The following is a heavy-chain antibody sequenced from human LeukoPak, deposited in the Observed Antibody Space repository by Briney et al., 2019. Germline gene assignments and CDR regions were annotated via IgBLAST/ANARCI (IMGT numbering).Heavy chain of an antibody. J-gene: IGHJ4*02. CDR2: IYYSGTT. Sequence: SETLSPTCTVSAGSISSNSYYWGWIRQPPGKGLEWIGSIYYSGTTYYNPSLRSRVTISVDTSKNQFSLRLSSVTAADTAVYYCARFGPPNCSGGSCLFDYWGQGTLVTVSS. D-gene: IGHD2-15*01. V-gene: IGHV4-39*07. CDR3: ARFGPPNCSGGSCLFDY. CDR1: AGSISSNSYY.